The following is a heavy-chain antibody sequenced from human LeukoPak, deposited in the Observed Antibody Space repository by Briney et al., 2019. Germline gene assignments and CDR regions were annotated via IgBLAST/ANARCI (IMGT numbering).Heavy chain of an antibody. CDR2: IYHNGST. CDR1: GYSISSGYY. CDR3: ARGGYYDILTGYYTYYFDY. V-gene: IGHV4-38-2*02. D-gene: IGHD3-9*01. Sequence: SETLSLTCTVSGYSISSGYYWGWIRPPPGKGLEWIGSIYHNGSTYYNPSLKSRVTISVDTSKNQFSLKLSSVTAADTAVYYCARGGYYDILTGYYTYYFDYWGQGTLVTVSS. J-gene: IGHJ4*02.